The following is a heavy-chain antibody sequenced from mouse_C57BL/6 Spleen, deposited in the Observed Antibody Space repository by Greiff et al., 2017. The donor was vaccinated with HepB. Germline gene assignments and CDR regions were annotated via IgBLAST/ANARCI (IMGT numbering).Heavy chain of an antibody. CDR3: ARDREGFDY. D-gene: IGHD3-3*01. Sequence: EVKLLESGPGLVKPSQSLSLTCSVTGYSITSGYYWNWIRQFPGNKLEWMGYISYDGSNNYNPSLKNRISITHDTSKNQFFLKLNSVTTEDTATYYCARDREGFDYWGQGTTLTVSS. CDR1: GYSITSGYY. CDR2: ISYDGSN. J-gene: IGHJ2*01. V-gene: IGHV3-6*01.